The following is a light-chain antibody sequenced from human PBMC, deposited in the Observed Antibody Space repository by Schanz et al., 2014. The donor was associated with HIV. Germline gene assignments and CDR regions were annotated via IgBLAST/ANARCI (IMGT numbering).Light chain of an antibody. CDR2: DVS. J-gene: IGLJ1*01. CDR1: SSDVGGYNY. Sequence: QSALTQPASVSGSPGQSITIPCTGTSSDVGGYNYVAWYQQHPGKAPKLMIYDVSDRPSGVSNRFSGSKSGNTASLTISGLQAEDEADYYCCSYAGSYTRIRVFGTGTKVTVL. CDR3: CSYAGSYTRIRV. V-gene: IGLV2-14*03.